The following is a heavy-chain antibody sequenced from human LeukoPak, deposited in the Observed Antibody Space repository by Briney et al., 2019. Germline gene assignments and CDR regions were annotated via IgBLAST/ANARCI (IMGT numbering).Heavy chain of an antibody. CDR3: AREDSGSAYYFDY. CDR1: GGTFSKYT. J-gene: IGHJ4*02. V-gene: IGHV1-69*13. D-gene: IGHD1-26*01. CDR2: ITPLFGTA. Sequence: SVKVSCKASGGTFSKYTISWVRQRPGQGLEWMGGITPLFGTANYAQKFQGRVTITADESASTAYMELSSLRSEDTAVYYCAREDSGSAYYFDYWGQGTLVTVSS.